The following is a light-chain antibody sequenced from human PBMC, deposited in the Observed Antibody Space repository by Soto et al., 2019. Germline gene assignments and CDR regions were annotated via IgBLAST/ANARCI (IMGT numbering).Light chain of an antibody. CDR2: GAS. J-gene: IGKJ1*01. CDR1: QSVSSSY. CDR3: QQYSSSPRT. V-gene: IGKV3-20*01. Sequence: EIVLTQSPGTLSLSPGERATLSCRASQSVSSSYLAWYQQKPGQAPRLLIYGASSRATGIPDRFSGSGSGTDFTLTISRLEPVDFAVYYCQQYSSSPRTSGQGSKVDIK.